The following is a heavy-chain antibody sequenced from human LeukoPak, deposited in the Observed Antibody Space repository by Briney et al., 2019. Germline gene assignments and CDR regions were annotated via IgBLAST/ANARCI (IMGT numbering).Heavy chain of an antibody. J-gene: IGHJ5*02. CDR2: ISYDGSNK. CDR1: GFTFSSYG. V-gene: IGHV3-30*18. CDR3: AKDFQRWLQLLGPWFDP. D-gene: IGHD5-24*01. Sequence: GGSLRLSCAASGFTFSSYGMHWVRQAPGKGLEWVAVISYDGSNKYYADSVKGRFTISRDNSKNTLYLQMNSLRAVDTAVYYCAKDFQRWLQLLGPWFDPWGQGTLVTVSS.